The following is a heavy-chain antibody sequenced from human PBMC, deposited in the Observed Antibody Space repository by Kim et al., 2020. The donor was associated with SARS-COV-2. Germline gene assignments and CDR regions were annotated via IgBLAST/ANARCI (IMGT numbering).Heavy chain of an antibody. Sequence: YSNPPLKSRVTISVDTSKIQFSLRLSSVTAADTAVYYCARRSAMAPRFGYWGQGTLVTVSS. J-gene: IGHJ4*02. CDR3: ARRSAMAPRFGY. D-gene: IGHD5-18*01. V-gene: IGHV4-39*01.